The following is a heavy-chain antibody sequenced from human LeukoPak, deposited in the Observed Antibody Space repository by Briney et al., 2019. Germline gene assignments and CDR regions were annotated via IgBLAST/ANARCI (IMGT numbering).Heavy chain of an antibody. CDR2: ISGSGGST. CDR3: AKVTYSGSSNYFDY. CDR1: EFTFSSYA. D-gene: IGHD1-26*01. V-gene: IGHV3-23*01. J-gene: IGHJ4*02. Sequence: GGSLRLSCAASEFTFSSYAMSWVRQAPGKGLEWVSTISGSGGSTYYADSVKGRFTISRDNSKNTLYLQMNSLRAEDTAVYYCAKVTYSGSSNYFDYWGQGTLVTVSS.